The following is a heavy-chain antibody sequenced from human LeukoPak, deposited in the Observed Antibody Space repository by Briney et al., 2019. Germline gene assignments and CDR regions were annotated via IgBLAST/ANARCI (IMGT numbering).Heavy chain of an antibody. J-gene: IGHJ4*02. CDR2: IYTGGNT. CDR1: GFTVDSNY. V-gene: IGHV3-53*01. D-gene: IGHD3-22*01. Sequence: GGSLRLSCAASGFTVDSNYLSWVRQAPGKGLEWVSTIYTGGNTYYAASVKGRFTISRDFSKNTVFLHMNSLRAEDTAMHYCARGDDSGYYDYFDYWGQGALVTVSS. CDR3: ARGDDSGYYDYFDY.